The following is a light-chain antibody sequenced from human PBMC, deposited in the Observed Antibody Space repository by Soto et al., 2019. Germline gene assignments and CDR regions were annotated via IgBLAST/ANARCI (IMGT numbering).Light chain of an antibody. CDR2: GAS. Sequence: EIMMTQSPVTLSASPGERVTLSCRASQSISSNLAWFQQKPGQAPRLLIYGASTRATGIPARFSGSGSGTDFTLTISSLQPDDFATYYCQHYNSYSEAFGQGTKVDIK. V-gene: IGKV3-15*01. CDR3: QHYNSYSEA. CDR1: QSISSN. J-gene: IGKJ1*01.